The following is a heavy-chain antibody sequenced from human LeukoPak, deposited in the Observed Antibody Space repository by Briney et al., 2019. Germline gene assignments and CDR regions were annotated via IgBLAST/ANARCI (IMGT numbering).Heavy chain of an antibody. V-gene: IGHV4-34*01. Sequence: SETLSLTCAVSGVPFSNYYWSWVRQSPEKGLEWIGEINHSGYTNYNPSLKSRVTISVDTSKNQFSLKLSSVTAADTAVYYCARGRRPVVAGYYDSSGYSAFFDHWGQGTLVTVSS. CDR3: ARGRRPVVAGYYDSSGYSAFFDH. D-gene: IGHD3-22*01. CDR2: INHSGYT. J-gene: IGHJ4*02. CDR1: GVPFSNYY.